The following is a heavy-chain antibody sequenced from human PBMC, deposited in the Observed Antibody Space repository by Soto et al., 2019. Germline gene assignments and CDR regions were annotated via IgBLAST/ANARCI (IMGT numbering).Heavy chain of an antibody. Sequence: GGSLRLSCAASGFTFSSYSMNWVRQAPGKGLEWVSSISSSSSYIYYADSVKGRFTISRDNAKNSLYLQMNSLRAEDTAVYYCASGAEEGYYFDYWGQGTLVTVSS. V-gene: IGHV3-21*01. CDR1: GFTFSSYS. J-gene: IGHJ4*02. CDR2: ISSSSSYI. CDR3: ASGAEEGYYFDY.